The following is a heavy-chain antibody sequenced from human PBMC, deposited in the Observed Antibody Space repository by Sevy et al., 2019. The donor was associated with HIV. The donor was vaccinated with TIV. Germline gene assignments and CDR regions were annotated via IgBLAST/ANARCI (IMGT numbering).Heavy chain of an antibody. V-gene: IGHV3-30-3*01. CDR3: ARSYRYGDSHLTYYYYYGMDV. CDR1: GFTFSSYA. Sequence: GESLKISCAASGFTFSSYAMHWVRQAPGKGLEWVAVISYDGSNKYYADSVKGRFTISRDNSKNTLYLQMNGLRAEDTAVYYCARSYRYGDSHLTYYYYYGMDVWGQGTTVTVSS. CDR2: ISYDGSNK. D-gene: IGHD4-17*01. J-gene: IGHJ6*02.